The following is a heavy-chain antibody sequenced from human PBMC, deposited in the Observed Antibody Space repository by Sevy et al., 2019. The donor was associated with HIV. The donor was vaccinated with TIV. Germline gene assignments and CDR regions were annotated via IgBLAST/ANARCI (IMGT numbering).Heavy chain of an antibody. CDR2: ISSDGSNK. CDR3: ALERLSSNVAEYFQN. J-gene: IGHJ1*01. D-gene: IGHD1-1*01. V-gene: IGHV3-30-3*01. Sequence: GGSLRLSCAASGFTFSDYSMHWVRQAPGKGLEWVATISSDGSNKHYAESVKGRFILSRDNSKNSLFLQMNSLRAEDTAVYYCALERLSSNVAEYFQNWGQGTLVTVSS. CDR1: GFTFSDYS.